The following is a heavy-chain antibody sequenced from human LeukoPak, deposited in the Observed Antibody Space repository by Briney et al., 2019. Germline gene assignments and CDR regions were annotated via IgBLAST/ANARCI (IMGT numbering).Heavy chain of an antibody. CDR1: GYTFSTHA. V-gene: IGHV1-18*01. D-gene: IGHD1-26*01. J-gene: IGHJ4*02. CDR2: ISTHNGKT. CDR3: ARDSGSYHYFAY. Sequence: ASVKVSCKPSGYTFSTHAIAWVRQAPGQGLEWMGWISTHNGKTNYAQILQDIISLTTDTSTATAYLKLRSLKSDDTAMYYCARDSGSYHYFAYWGQGTLVTVSS.